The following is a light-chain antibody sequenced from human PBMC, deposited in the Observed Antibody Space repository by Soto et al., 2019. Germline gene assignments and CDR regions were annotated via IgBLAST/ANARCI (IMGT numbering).Light chain of an antibody. Sequence: QPVLTQPPSVSGAPGQRVTISCTGSSSNIGAGYGVYWYQHLPGTAPKLLIYGNSNRPSGVPDRFSGSKSGPSASLAITGPQAGNGADYYGQSYDSSLGAPYFFGTGTKVPAL. J-gene: IGLJ1*01. CDR1: SSNIGAGYG. V-gene: IGLV1-40*01. CDR3: QSYDSSLGAPYF. CDR2: GNS.